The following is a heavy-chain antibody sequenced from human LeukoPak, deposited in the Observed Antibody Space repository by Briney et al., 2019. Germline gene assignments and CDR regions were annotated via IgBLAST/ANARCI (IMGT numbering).Heavy chain of an antibody. V-gene: IGHV1-69*13. J-gene: IGHJ6*03. Sequence: SVKVSCKASGGTFSSYVISWVRQAPGHGLEWMGAIIPIFRTANYAQRFQGRVTITADESTSTAYMELSSLRSEDTAVYYCAIRDILTGLDYYYMDVWGKGTTVTISS. CDR2: IIPIFRTA. CDR3: AIRDILTGLDYYYMDV. CDR1: GGTFSSYV. D-gene: IGHD3-9*01.